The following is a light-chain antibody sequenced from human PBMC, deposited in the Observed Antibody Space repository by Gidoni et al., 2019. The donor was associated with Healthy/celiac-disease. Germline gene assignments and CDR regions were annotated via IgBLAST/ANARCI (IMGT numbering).Light chain of an antibody. CDR1: QSVSSSY. CDR2: GAS. J-gene: IGKJ2*01. CDR3: QQYSSSPPYT. V-gene: IGKV3-20*01. Sequence: VLTQSPVTLSLSPGERATLSCRASQSVSSSYLAWYQQKPGQAPRLLIYGASSRATGIPDRFSGSGYGTDFTLTISRLEPEDFAVYYCQQYSSSPPYTFGQGTKLEIK.